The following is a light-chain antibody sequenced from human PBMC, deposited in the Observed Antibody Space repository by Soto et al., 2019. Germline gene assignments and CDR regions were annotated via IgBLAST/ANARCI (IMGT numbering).Light chain of an antibody. CDR1: QTVSSW. J-gene: IGKJ4*01. CDR3: QQYNVYST. V-gene: IGKV1-5*01. CDR2: AAS. Sequence: MTQSPATLSVSPGERATLSCRASQTVSSWLAWYQQKPGKAPKLLIHAASTLQSGVPARFSGSGSETEFTLTISSLQPDDFATYYCQQYNVYSTFGGGTKVDIK.